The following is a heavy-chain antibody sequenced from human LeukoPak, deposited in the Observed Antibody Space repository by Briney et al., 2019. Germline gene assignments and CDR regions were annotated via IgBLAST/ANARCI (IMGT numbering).Heavy chain of an antibody. Sequence: SETLSLTCTVSGGSISSGGYYWSWIRQHPGKGLEWIGYIYYSGSTYYNPSLKSRVTISVDTSKNQFSLKLSSVTAADTAVYYCARADYYDSSGYYGGTNYYGMDVWGQGITVTVSS. V-gene: IGHV4-31*03. CDR3: ARADYYDSSGYYGGTNYYGMDV. CDR1: GGSISSGGYY. CDR2: IYYSGST. J-gene: IGHJ6*02. D-gene: IGHD3-22*01.